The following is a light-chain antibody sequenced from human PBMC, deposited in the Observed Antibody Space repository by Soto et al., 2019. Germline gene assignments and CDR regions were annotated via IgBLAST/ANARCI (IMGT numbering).Light chain of an antibody. CDR1: QSVSSN. CDR3: KQYNNGPPPT. J-gene: IGKJ1*01. V-gene: IGKV3-15*01. CDR2: GAS. Sequence: EIVMTQSPATLSVSPGERATLSCRASQSVSSNLAWYQQKPGQAPRLLIYGASTRATGIPARFSGSGSGTDFTLTKTSLQSEDFAVYYGKQYNNGPPPTFGQGTKVEIK.